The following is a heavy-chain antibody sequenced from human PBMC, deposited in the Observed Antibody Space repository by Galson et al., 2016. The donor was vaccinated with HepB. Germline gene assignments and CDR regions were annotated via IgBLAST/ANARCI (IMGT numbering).Heavy chain of an antibody. Sequence: SVKVSCKASGYTFTSHYVHWMRQAPGQGLEWMGLIDPSGGTTDNAQKFQGRVTLTRDTSTSTVYMELSSLRSEDTAVYYCARLIPVAIRGFFDLWGQGTLVTVSS. CDR3: ARLIPVAIRGFFDL. J-gene: IGHJ4*02. CDR2: IDPSGGTT. CDR1: GYTFTSHY. V-gene: IGHV1-46*03. D-gene: IGHD2-2*02.